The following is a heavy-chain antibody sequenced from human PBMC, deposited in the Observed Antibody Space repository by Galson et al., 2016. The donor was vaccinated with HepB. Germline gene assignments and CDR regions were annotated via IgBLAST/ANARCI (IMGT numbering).Heavy chain of an antibody. CDR3: ARDIPSTSWFNPPDY. J-gene: IGHJ4*02. CDR1: GFTFNSFA. D-gene: IGHD6-13*01. Sequence: SLRLSCAASGFTFNSFAMHWVRQAPGKGLEWVALISFAGNNKYYADSVKGRFTISRDNSKSTLFLQMNSLRAEDTAFYYCARDIPSTSWFNPPDYWGQGALVTVSS. V-gene: IGHV3-30-3*01. CDR2: ISFAGNNK.